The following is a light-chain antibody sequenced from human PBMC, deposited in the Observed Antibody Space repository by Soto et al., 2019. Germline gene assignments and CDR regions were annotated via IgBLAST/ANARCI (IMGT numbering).Light chain of an antibody. CDR2: AAS. Sequence: DIQMTQSPSSLSASVGDTVTITCRASQGISNFLAWYQQKPGKVPKLLIYAASTLQSGVPSRFSGSGSGTEFTLTISSLQPEDVATYYCQKYDSALLTFGPGTKVDIK. V-gene: IGKV1-27*01. CDR3: QKYDSALLT. J-gene: IGKJ3*01. CDR1: QGISNF.